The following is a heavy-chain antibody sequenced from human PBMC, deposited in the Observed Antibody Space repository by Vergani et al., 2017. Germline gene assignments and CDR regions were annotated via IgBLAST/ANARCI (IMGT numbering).Heavy chain of an antibody. V-gene: IGHV1-69*02. CDR2: IIPILNIT. Sequence: QVQLVQSGAEVKKPGSSIKVSCKASGGTFSSYSITWVRQAPGQGLEWMGRIIPILNITFYAQKFQGRVAISADKSTSTAYMELSSLISEDTAVYYCARTVAGLGEWFDPGGQGTLVTVSS. CDR1: GGTFSSYS. CDR3: ARTVAGLGEWFDP. D-gene: IGHD6-19*01. J-gene: IGHJ5*02.